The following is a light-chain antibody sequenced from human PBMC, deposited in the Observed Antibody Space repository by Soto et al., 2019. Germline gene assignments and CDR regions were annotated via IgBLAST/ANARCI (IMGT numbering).Light chain of an antibody. CDR3: QQYRYSPIT. CDR1: KSVSSSH. V-gene: IGKV3-20*01. J-gene: IGKJ5*01. CDR2: AAS. Sequence: EIVLTLNERNLSLSAEGRATLCCRASKSVSSSHLAWYQHKPGQAPRLLIYAASSRATGSPDRFSGGGSGTDFTLTISRLEPEDFAVYYCQQYRYSPITFGRGTRLEIK.